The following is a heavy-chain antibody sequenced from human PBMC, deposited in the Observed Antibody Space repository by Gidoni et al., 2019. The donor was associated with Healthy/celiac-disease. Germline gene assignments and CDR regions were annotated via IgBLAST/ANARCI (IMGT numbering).Heavy chain of an antibody. CDR3: ARVNYYDSSGYYYNWFDP. J-gene: IGHJ5*02. D-gene: IGHD3-22*01. V-gene: IGHV5-51*01. Sequence: EVQLVQSGAEVKKPGESLKISCKGSGYSFTSSWIGWVRQMPGKGLEWMGIIYPGDSDTRYSPSFQGQVTISADKSISTAYLQWSSLKASDTAMYYCARVNYYDSSGYYYNWFDPWGQGTLVTVSS. CDR1: GYSFTSSW. CDR2: IYPGDSDT.